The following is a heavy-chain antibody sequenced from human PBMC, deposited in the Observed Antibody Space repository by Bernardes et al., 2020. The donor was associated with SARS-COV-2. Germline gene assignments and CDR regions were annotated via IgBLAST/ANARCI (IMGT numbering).Heavy chain of an antibody. CDR2: ISSSSSYA. Sequence: GSLRLSCAASGFTFSDYYMNWIRQAPGKGLEWVSYISSSSSYANYADSVKGRFTISRDNAKNSLYLQMNSLRAEDTAVYYCARRVRATSYWYFDLWGRGSLVTVSS. CDR1: GFTFSDYY. J-gene: IGHJ2*01. D-gene: IGHD1-26*01. CDR3: ARRVRATSYWYFDL. V-gene: IGHV3-11*06.